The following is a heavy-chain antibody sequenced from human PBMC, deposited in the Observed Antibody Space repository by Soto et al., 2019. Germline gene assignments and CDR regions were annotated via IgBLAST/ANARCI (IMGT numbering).Heavy chain of an antibody. D-gene: IGHD5-18*01. CDR1: GFTFSSYG. CDR2: IWYDGSNK. Sequence: GGSLRLSCAASGFTFSSYGMHWVRQAPGKGLEWVAVIWYDGSNKYYADSVKGRFTISRDNSKNTLYLQMNSLRAEDTAVDYLAREGGVDTAMVDYWGQGTLVTVSS. J-gene: IGHJ4*02. V-gene: IGHV3-33*08. CDR3: AREGGVDTAMVDY.